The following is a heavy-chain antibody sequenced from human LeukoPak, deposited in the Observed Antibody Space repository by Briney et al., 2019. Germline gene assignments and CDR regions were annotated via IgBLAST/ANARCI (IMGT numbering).Heavy chain of an antibody. CDR1: GFTFSNYW. CDR2: IKQDGSEK. D-gene: IGHD1-1*01. Sequence: GGSLRLSCAVSGFTFSNYWMNWVRQAPGKGLEWVANIKQDGSEKYYVDSVKGRFTISRDSAKNSLYLQMNSLRAEDTAVYYCARALTTLTYEGYWGQGTLVTVSS. J-gene: IGHJ4*02. V-gene: IGHV3-7*01. CDR3: ARALTTLTYEGY.